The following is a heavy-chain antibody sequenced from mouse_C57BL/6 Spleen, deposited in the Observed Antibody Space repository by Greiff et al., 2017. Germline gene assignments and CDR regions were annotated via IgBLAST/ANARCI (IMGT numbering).Heavy chain of an antibody. D-gene: IGHD1-1*01. Sequence: VQLQQSGPELVKPGASVKISCKASGYTFTDYYMNWVKQSHGKSLEWIGDINPNNGGTSYNQKFKGKATLTVDKSSSTAYMELRSLTSEDSAVYYWATPAADYYGSSTGFAYWGQGTLVTVSA. CDR2: INPNNGGT. V-gene: IGHV1-26*01. J-gene: IGHJ3*01. CDR1: GYTFTDYY. CDR3: ATPAADYYGSSTGFAY.